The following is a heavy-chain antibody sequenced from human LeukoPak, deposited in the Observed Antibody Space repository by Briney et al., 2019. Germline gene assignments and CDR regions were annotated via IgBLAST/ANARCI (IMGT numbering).Heavy chain of an antibody. CDR2: IIPIFGTA. D-gene: IGHD3-22*01. CDR3: ARENYYDSSGTFDY. CDR1: GGTFSSYA. V-gene: IGHV1-69*13. Sequence: SVKVSCQASGGTFSSYAISWARQAPGQGLEWMGGIIPIFGTANYAQKFQGRVTITADESTSTAYMELSSLRSEDTAVYYCARENYYDSSGTFDYWGQGTLVTVSS. J-gene: IGHJ4*02.